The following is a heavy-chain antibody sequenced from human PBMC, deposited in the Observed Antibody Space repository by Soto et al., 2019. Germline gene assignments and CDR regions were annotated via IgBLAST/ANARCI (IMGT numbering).Heavy chain of an antibody. CDR3: ARDLWGYCGTDCSPLDV. V-gene: IGHV4-59*01. D-gene: IGHD2-21*02. CDR1: GGSISRYY. Sequence: QVRLQESGPGLVKPSETLSLTCTVSGGSISRYYWSWIRQPPGKGLEWIGYLYNTGSTIYNPSLESRLNTSVDPSKNQFSLKLNSVTAADTAVYYCARDLWGYCGTDCSPLDVWGPGTTVTVSS. J-gene: IGHJ6*02. CDR2: LYNTGST.